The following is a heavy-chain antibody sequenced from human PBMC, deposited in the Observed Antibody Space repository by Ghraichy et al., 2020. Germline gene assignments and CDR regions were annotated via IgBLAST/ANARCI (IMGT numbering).Heavy chain of an antibody. CDR1: GFTFNNYA. CDR3: AKGRSYDFWSGTLDV. CDR2: IRNSGGDT. V-gene: IGHV3-23*01. D-gene: IGHD3-3*01. Sequence: LSLTCVASGFTFNNYAMSWVRQAPGRGLEWVSTIRNSGGDTYYADSLRGRFTISRDNSKNTLFLQMNSLSAEDTAVYYCAKGRSYDFWSGTLDVWGKGTTATVSS. J-gene: IGHJ6*04.